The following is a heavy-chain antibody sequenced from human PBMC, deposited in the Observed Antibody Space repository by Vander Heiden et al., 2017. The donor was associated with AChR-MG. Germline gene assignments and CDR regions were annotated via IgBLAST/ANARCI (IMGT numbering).Heavy chain of an antibody. Sequence: QVQLVQSGAEVKKPGSSVKASCEAPGGTFSSYAISWVRQAPGQGLEWIGGIIPIFGTANYAQKFQGRVTITADESTSTAYMELSSLRSEDTAVYYCARDRLDHFDYWGQGTLVTVSS. CDR1: GGTFSSYA. CDR3: ARDRLDHFDY. D-gene: IGHD6-25*01. J-gene: IGHJ4*02. CDR2: IIPIFGTA. V-gene: IGHV1-69*01.